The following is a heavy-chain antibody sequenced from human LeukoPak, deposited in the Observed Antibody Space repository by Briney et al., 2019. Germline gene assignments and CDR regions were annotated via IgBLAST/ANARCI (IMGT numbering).Heavy chain of an antibody. CDR2: MNPNNGNT. V-gene: IGHV1-8*01. CDR3: ARVPDFWIDY. Sequence: ASVKVSCKASGYAFTSYVINWVREATGQGLEWMGWMNPNNGNTGYAQKFQGRVTMTRNTSISTAYMELSSLRSEDTAVYYCARVPDFWIDYWGQGTLVTVSS. CDR1: GYAFTSYV. D-gene: IGHD3-3*01. J-gene: IGHJ4*02.